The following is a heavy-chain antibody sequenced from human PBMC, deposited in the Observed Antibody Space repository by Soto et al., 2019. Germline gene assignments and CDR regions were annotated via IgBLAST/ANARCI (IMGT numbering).Heavy chain of an antibody. V-gene: IGHV3-30*18. D-gene: IGHD3-10*01. CDR3: AKDGPRLNIYYYGSESYIFDY. Sequence: QVQLVESGGGVVQPGRSLRLSCAASGFTFSSYGMHWVRQAPGKGLEWVAVISYDGSNKYYADSVKGRFTISRDNSKNTLYLQMNSLRAEDTAVYYCAKDGPRLNIYYYGSESYIFDYWGQGTLVTVSS. CDR1: GFTFSSYG. CDR2: ISYDGSNK. J-gene: IGHJ4*02.